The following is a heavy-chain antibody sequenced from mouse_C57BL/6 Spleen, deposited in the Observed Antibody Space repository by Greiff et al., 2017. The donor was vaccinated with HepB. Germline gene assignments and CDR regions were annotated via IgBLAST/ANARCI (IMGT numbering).Heavy chain of an antibody. D-gene: IGHD2-4*01. J-gene: IGHJ1*01. Sequence: QVQLQQPGAELVMPGASVKLSCKASGYTFTSYWMHWVKQRPGQGLEWIGEIDPSDSYTNYNQKFKGKSTLTVDKSSSTAYMQLSSLTSEDSAVYYCARGGNYDYDRSYWYFDVWGSGTTVTVSS. CDR2: IDPSDSYT. CDR3: ARGGNYDYDRSYWYFDV. V-gene: IGHV1-69*01. CDR1: GYTFTSYW.